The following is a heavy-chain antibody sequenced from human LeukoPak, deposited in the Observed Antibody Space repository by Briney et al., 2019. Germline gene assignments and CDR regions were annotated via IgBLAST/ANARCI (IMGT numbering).Heavy chain of an antibody. CDR3: ATAPILRGEGGEHYRCGMDV. J-gene: IGHJ6*02. D-gene: IGHD2-2*02. Sequence: KPSGTLSLTCGVSVGSISSGNWWSWVRQPPEKGLEWIGEIHHNGTRNYNPSLKSRVTISADTFQNHFSLIVTSLTAADTAVYYCATAPILRGEGGEHYRCGMDVWGQGTTVIVSS. CDR1: VGSISSGNW. CDR2: IHHNGTR. V-gene: IGHV4-4*02.